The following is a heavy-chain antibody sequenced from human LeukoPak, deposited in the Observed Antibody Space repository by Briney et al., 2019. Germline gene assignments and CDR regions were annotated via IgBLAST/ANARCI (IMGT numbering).Heavy chain of an antibody. CDR3: ARDLISGPATHDS. D-gene: IGHD2-15*01. CDR2: ITSGGST. V-gene: IGHV3-66*01. CDR1: GFTVTNND. J-gene: IGHJ4*02. Sequence: GGSLRLSCAASGFTVTNNDMNWVRQAPGKGLEWVSVITSGGSTYFADSVKGRFTVSRDNSENTLSLQMNSLRVEDTAVYYCARDLISGPATHDSWGQGALVTVSS.